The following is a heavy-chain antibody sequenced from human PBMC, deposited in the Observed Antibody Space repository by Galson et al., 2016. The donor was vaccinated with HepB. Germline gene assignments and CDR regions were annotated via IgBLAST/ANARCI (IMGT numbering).Heavy chain of an antibody. D-gene: IGHD6-19*01. Sequence: SLRLSCAASGFPFSSFGMHWVRQAPGKGLEWVAVTSYDGVNQYSADSVKGRFTISRDNSKNTLYLQMDSLRAEDTAVYYCAHNNGWYGKGYFDYWGQGTLVIVSS. CDR1: GFPFSSFG. CDR2: TSYDGVNQ. CDR3: AHNNGWYGKGYFDY. J-gene: IGHJ4*02. V-gene: IGHV3-30*03.